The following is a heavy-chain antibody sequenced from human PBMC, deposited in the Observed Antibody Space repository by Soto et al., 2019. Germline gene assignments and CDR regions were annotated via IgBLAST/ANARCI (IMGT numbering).Heavy chain of an antibody. Sequence: VHLQESGPGLVKPSETLSLTCSVSYDSITNYYWSWIRQPPGKGLEWLGYITYSGTSNYNPSLKSRLTMSVDTSKHQFSLKLTSVTAADTAVYYCARAKYYFDSGSQFFFDPWGQGTLVTVSS. CDR2: ITYSGTS. CDR3: ARAKYYFDSGSQFFFDP. D-gene: IGHD3-10*01. CDR1: YDSITNYY. V-gene: IGHV4-59*01. J-gene: IGHJ5*02.